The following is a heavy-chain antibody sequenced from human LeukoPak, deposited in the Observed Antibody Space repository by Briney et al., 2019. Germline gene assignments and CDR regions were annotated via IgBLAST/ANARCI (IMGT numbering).Heavy chain of an antibody. J-gene: IGHJ4*02. CDR1: GGSFSGYY. Sequence: SETLSLTCAVYGGSFSGYYWSWIRQPPGKGLEWIGEINHSGSTNYNPSLKSRVTISVDTSRKQFSLKLSSVTAADTAVYYCVTYYFDSSGPKKNYWGQGTLVTVSS. CDR2: INHSGST. D-gene: IGHD3-22*01. V-gene: IGHV4-34*01. CDR3: VTYYFDSSGPKKNY.